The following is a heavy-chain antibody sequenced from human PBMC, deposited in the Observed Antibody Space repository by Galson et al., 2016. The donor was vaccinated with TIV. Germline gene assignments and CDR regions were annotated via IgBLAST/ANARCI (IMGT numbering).Heavy chain of an antibody. CDR2: IFTDGTT. CDR3: ATVNTNSRKYFDS. J-gene: IGHJ4*02. D-gene: IGHD5-18*01. Sequence: ETLSLTCSVSGGSVSRYYWSWVRQSPGKGLEWIGRIFTDGTTTYNPSLKSRVAISVDTSRRQFSLRLRSVTAADTALYYCATVNTNSRKYFDSWGQGTLVTVSS. CDR1: GGSVSRYY. V-gene: IGHV4-4*07.